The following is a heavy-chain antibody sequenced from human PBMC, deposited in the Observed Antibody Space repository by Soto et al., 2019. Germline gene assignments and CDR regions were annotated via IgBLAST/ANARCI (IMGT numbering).Heavy chain of an antibody. D-gene: IGHD6-13*01. CDR3: ARDFLLYRSSWPPGY. CDR2: IWYDGSNK. V-gene: IGHV3-33*01. CDR1: GFTFSSYG. J-gene: IGHJ4*02. Sequence: QVQLVESGGGVVQPGRSLRLSCAASGFTFSSYGMHWVRQAPGKGLEWVAVIWYDGSNKYYADSVKCRFTISRDNSKNTLYLQMNSMRAEDTAVYYCARDFLLYRSSWPPGYWGQGTMVTVSS.